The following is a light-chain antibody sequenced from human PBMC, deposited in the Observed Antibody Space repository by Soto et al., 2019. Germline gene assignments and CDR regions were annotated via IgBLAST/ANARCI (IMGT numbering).Light chain of an antibody. CDR3: QQYGSSRFT. J-gene: IGKJ3*01. Sequence: EIVLTQSPGTLSFSPGERATLSCRARQSVSSSYLAWYQQKPGQAPRLLIYGASSRATGIPDRFSGSGSGTDFTLTISRLEPEDFAVYYCQQYGSSRFTFGPGTKVDIK. CDR2: GAS. CDR1: QSVSSSY. V-gene: IGKV3-20*01.